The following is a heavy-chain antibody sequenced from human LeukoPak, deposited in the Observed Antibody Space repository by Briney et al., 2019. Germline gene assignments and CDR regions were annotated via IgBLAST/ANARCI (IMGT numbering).Heavy chain of an antibody. CDR3: ARPPPSYYYYMDV. Sequence: GGSLRLSCAASGFTFSSYAMHWVRQAPGKGLEWVAVISYDGSNKYYADSVKGRFTISRDNSKNTLYLQMNSLRAEDTAVYYCARPPPSYYYYMDVWGKGTTVTVSS. CDR2: ISYDGSNK. J-gene: IGHJ6*03. V-gene: IGHV3-30*04. CDR1: GFTFSSYA.